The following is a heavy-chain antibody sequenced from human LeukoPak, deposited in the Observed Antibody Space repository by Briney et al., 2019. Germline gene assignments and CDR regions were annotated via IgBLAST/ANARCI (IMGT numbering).Heavy chain of an antibody. CDR1: GFTFSSYS. J-gene: IGHJ5*02. CDR2: ISSSSSYV. CDR3: ARGDLVRGAEFDP. D-gene: IGHD3-10*01. V-gene: IGHV3-21*01. Sequence: GGSLRLSCAASGFTFSSYSMNWVRQAPGKGLEWVSSISSSSSYVYYADSVKGRFTISRDNAKNSLYLQMNSLRAEDTAVYYCARGDLVRGAEFDPWGQGTLVTASS.